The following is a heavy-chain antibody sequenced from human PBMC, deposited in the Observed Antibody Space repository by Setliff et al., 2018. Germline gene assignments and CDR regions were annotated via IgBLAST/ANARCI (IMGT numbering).Heavy chain of an antibody. Sequence: GGSLRLSCAASGFTFDDYAMHWVRQTPGKGLEWVSGISWNGGNMDYADSVKGRFTISRDNAKNSLYLQMNSLRAADTALYYCARERVGRYYYYHMDVWGKGTTVTVSS. CDR1: GFTFDDYA. CDR2: ISWNGGNM. J-gene: IGHJ6*03. V-gene: IGHV3-9*01. CDR3: ARERVGRYYYYHMDV. D-gene: IGHD1-26*01.